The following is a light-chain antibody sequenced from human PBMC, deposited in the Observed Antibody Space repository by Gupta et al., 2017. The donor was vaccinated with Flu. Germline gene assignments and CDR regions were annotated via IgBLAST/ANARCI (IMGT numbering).Light chain of an antibody. CDR1: QSISSY. Sequence: DIQMTQSPSSLSASVGDRVTITCRASQSISSYLNWYQQKPGKAPKLLIYAASSLQSGVPSRFSGSGSGTDFTLTISSRQPEDFATYYCQQSYSTPPYTFGQGTKVEIK. CDR2: AAS. J-gene: IGKJ2*01. V-gene: IGKV1-39*01. CDR3: QQSYSTPPYT.